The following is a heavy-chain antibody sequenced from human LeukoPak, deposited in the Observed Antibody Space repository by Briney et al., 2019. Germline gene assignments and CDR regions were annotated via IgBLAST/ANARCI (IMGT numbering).Heavy chain of an antibody. CDR3: ARVVEMITFGGVIVSYYFDY. Sequence: PSETLSLTCTVSGGSISSYYWSWIRQPPGKGLEWIGYIHYSGSTNYNPSLKSRVTISVDTSKNQFSLKLSSVTAADTAVYYCARVVEMITFGGVIVSYYFDYWGQGTLVTVSS. CDR2: IHYSGST. CDR1: GGSISSYY. V-gene: IGHV4-59*01. J-gene: IGHJ4*02. D-gene: IGHD3-16*02.